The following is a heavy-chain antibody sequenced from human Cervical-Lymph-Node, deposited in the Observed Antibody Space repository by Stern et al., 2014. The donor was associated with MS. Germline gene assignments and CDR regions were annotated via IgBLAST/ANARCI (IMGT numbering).Heavy chain of an antibody. Sequence: QVQLVQSGGGVVQPGRSLRLSCATSGFTFSSYGMHWVRQAPGKGLEWVALIWSDGSKSQSRDSVKGRFTISRDNAKNTLYLQMNRLRADDTAVYYCARGDYNDRSEIDYWGQGTLVTVSS. CDR3: ARGDYNDRSEIDY. V-gene: IGHV3-33*01. CDR1: GFTFSSYG. CDR2: IWSDGSKS. D-gene: IGHD3-22*01. J-gene: IGHJ4*02.